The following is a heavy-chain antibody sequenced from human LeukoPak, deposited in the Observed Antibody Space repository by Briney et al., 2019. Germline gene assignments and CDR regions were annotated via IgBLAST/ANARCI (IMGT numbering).Heavy chain of an antibody. CDR3: ARDNCSGGSCWSYAFDI. CDR1: GGSISSGGYS. V-gene: IGHV4-30-2*01. J-gene: IGHJ3*02. CDR2: IYHSGST. D-gene: IGHD2-15*01. Sequence: KPSETLSLTCAVSGGSISSGGYSWSWIRQPPGKGLEWIGYIYHSGSTYYNPSLKSRVTISADRSKNQFSLKLSSVTAADTAVYYCARDNCSGGSCWSYAFDIWGQGTMVTVSS.